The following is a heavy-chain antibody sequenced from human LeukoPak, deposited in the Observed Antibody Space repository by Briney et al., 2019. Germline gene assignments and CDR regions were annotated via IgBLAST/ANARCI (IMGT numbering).Heavy chain of an antibody. D-gene: IGHD1-26*01. CDR2: ISSSSSYI. V-gene: IGHV3-21*01. Sequence: PGGSLRLSCAASGFTFSSYSMNWVRQAPGKGLEWVSSISSSSSYIYYADSVKGRFTISSDKAKKSLYLQMNSLRAEDTAVYYCARVRGATWDPFDYWGQGTLVTVSS. J-gene: IGHJ4*02. CDR3: ARVRGATWDPFDY. CDR1: GFTFSSYS.